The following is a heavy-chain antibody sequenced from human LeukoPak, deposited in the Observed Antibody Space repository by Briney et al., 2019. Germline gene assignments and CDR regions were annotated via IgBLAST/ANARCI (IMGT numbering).Heavy chain of an antibody. CDR3: ARDRSRGYCSGGSCYPLQFDP. CDR1: GGSISSYY. J-gene: IGHJ5*02. CDR2: IYYSGNT. D-gene: IGHD2-15*01. Sequence: NSSETLSLTCTVSGGSISSYYWSWIRQPPGKGLEWIGYIYYSGNTNYNPSLKSRVTISVDTSKNQFSLKLSSVTAADTAVYYCARDRSRGYCSGGSCYPLQFDPWGQGTLVTVSS. V-gene: IGHV4-59*01.